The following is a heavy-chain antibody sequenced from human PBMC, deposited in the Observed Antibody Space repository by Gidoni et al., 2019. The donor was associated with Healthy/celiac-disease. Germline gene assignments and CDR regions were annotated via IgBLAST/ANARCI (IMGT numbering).Heavy chain of an antibody. J-gene: IGHJ6*02. CDR3: ARRGLAAAGGYYYYYGMDV. CDR1: GGTFSSHA. D-gene: IGHD6-13*01. Sequence: QVQLVQSRAAVKKPRPSVQVSFTASGGTFSSHAISWVRPAPGQGLEWMGGIITVFGTANYAQKFQGRVTITADKSTGTAYMELSSLRSEDTAVYYCARRGLAAAGGYYYYYGMDVWGQGTTVTVSS. CDR2: IITVFGTA. V-gene: IGHV1-69*06.